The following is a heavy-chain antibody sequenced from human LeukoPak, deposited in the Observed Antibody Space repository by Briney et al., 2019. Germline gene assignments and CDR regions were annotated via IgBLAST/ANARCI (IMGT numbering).Heavy chain of an antibody. CDR3: AKERGYGYNHIDY. V-gene: IGHV3-23*01. CDR2: ISGSGGST. J-gene: IGHJ4*02. CDR1: GFTFSSYA. Sequence: GGSVRLSCAASGFTFSSYAMSWVRQAPGKGLEWVSAISGSGGSTYYADSVKGRFTISRDKSKNTVYLQMNSLRAEDTAVYYCAKERGYGYNHIDYWGQGTLVTVSS. D-gene: IGHD5-24*01.